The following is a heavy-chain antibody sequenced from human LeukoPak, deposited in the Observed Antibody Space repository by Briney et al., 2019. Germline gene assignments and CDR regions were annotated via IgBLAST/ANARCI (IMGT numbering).Heavy chain of an antibody. Sequence: SETLSLTCTVSGGSISSYYWSWIRQPPGKGLEWIGYIYNSGSTNYNPSLKSRVTISLDTSKNQFSLKLSSVTAADTAVYYCARDLGYCRSTNCWGQGTLVTVSS. CDR1: GGSISSYY. D-gene: IGHD2-2*01. CDR3: ARDLGYCRSTNC. V-gene: IGHV4-59*01. CDR2: IYNSGST. J-gene: IGHJ4*02.